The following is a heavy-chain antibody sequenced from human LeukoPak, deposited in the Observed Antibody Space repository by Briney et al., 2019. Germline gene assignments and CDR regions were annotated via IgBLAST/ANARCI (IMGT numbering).Heavy chain of an antibody. J-gene: IGHJ3*02. V-gene: IGHV1-18*01. CDR1: GYTFTSFG. Sequence: GAAVKVSRKASGYTFTSFGISWVRQAPGQGLEWMGWITAYNGYTSYAQNLQVRVAMTTDTSTTTAYMELRSLRSDDTAVYYCARDNGDYVALDIWGQGTVVTVSS. CDR3: ARDNGDYVALDI. CDR2: ITAYNGYT. D-gene: IGHD4-17*01.